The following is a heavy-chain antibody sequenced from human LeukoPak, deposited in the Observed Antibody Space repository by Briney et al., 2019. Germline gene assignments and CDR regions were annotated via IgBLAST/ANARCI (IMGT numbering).Heavy chain of an antibody. CDR1: GFTFSRNA. CDR3: AKDGSWSCTD. J-gene: IGHJ4*02. CDR2: IAHHGSNK. V-gene: IGHV3-30*02. Sequence: GGSLRLSCAASGFTFSRNAIHWLPQGPGKGLEWVSYIAHHGSNKYYADSVKGRFTISRDNSKRTLYLQMNSLRADDTAVYYCAKDGSWSCTDWGQGTLVTVSS. D-gene: IGHD2-8*02.